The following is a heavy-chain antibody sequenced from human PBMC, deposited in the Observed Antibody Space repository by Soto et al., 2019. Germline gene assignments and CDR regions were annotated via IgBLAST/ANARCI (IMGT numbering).Heavy chain of an antibody. CDR2: VFHTGTT. CDR1: GGSFSDAF. D-gene: IGHD1-7*01. Sequence: QVHLQQWGAGLLKPSGTLSLTCAVSGGSFSDAFWSWVRQSPGRGLEWIGEVFHTGTTNYNPSLKNRVTLSVDTAKNQFSLRLTSVTAADSAVYYCARAPRELLAEGPLFLYYYYGLDVWGQGTTVTVSS. J-gene: IGHJ6*02. CDR3: ARAPRELLAEGPLFLYYYYGLDV. V-gene: IGHV4-34*12.